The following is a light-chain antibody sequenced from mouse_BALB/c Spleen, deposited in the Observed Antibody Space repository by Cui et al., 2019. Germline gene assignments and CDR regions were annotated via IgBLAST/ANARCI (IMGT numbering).Light chain of an antibody. CDR2: YAS. J-gene: IGKJ4*01. Sequence: DNLLTQSPAILSGSPGERVSFSCRASQSIGTSIHWYQQRTNGSPRLLIKYASESISGIPSRFSGSGSGTDFTLSINSVESEDIADYYCQQSNSWPFTFGSGTKLEIK. V-gene: IGKV5-48*01. CDR3: QQSNSWPFT. CDR1: QSIGTS.